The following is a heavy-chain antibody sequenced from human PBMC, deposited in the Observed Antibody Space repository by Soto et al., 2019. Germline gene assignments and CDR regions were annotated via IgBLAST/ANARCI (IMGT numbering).Heavy chain of an antibody. CDR1: GFTFSSYA. V-gene: IGHV3-30-3*01. Sequence: QVQLVESGGGVVQPGRSLRLSCAASGFTFSSYAMHWVRQAPGKGLEWVAVISYDGSNKYYADSVKGRFTISRDNSKNTLYLQMNSLRAEDTAVYYCARDTDAGGFDYLGQGTLVTVSS. D-gene: IGHD3-16*01. CDR2: ISYDGSNK. J-gene: IGHJ4*02. CDR3: ARDTDAGGFDY.